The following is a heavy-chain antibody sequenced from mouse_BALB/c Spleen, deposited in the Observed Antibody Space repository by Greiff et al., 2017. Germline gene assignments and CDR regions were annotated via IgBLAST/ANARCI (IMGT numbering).Heavy chain of an antibody. Sequence: QVQLKESGPGLVAPSQSLSITCTVSGFSLTSYGVHWVRQPPGKGLEWLGVIWAGGSTNYNSALMSRLSISKDNSKSQVFLKMNSLQTDDTAMYYCARSGYYSMDYWGQGTSVTVSS. CDR2: IWAGGST. D-gene: IGHD1-3*01. V-gene: IGHV2-9*02. CDR1: GFSLTSYG. CDR3: ARSGYYSMDY. J-gene: IGHJ4*01.